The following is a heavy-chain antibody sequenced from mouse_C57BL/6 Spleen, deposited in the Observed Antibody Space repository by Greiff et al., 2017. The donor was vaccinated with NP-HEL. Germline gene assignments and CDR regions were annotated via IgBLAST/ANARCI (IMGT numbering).Heavy chain of an antibody. CDR1: GFTFSSYG. CDR3: ARHRNYDYDWYFDV. Sequence: EVKVVESGGDLVKPGGSLKLSCAASGFTFSSYGMSWVRQTPDKRLEWVATISSGGSYTYYPDSVKGRFTISRDNAKNTLYLQMSSLKSEDTAMYYCARHRNYDYDWYFDVWGTGTTVTVSS. D-gene: IGHD2-4*01. V-gene: IGHV5-6*01. J-gene: IGHJ1*03. CDR2: ISSGGSYT.